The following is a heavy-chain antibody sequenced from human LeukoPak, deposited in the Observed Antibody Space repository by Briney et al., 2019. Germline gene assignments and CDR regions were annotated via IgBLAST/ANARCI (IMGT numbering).Heavy chain of an antibody. J-gene: IGHJ4*02. CDR1: GFMFDDYG. Sequence: PGGSLRLSCAGSGFMFDDYGMSWVRQAPGKGLEWVSGINWNGGRTSYADPVKGRFTISRDNAKNSLYLQMSSLRAEDTALYYCARDGVGVTDYWGQGTLVTVSS. CDR2: INWNGGRT. CDR3: ARDGVGVTDY. V-gene: IGHV3-20*04. D-gene: IGHD1-26*01.